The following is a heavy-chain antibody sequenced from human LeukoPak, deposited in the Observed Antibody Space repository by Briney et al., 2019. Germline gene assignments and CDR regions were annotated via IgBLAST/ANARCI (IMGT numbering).Heavy chain of an antibody. CDR3: AKDWRRGSGFDY. Sequence: PGGSLRLSCAASGFTSSSYGMHWVRQAPGKGLEWVAFIRYDGSNKYYADSAKGRFTISRDNSKNTLYLQMNSLRAEDTAVYYCAKDWRRGSGFDYWGQGTLVTVSS. CDR2: IRYDGSNK. CDR1: GFTSSSYG. V-gene: IGHV3-30*02. J-gene: IGHJ4*02. D-gene: IGHD3-10*01.